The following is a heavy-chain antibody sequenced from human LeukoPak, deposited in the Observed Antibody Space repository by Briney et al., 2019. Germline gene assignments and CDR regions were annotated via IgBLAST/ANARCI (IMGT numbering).Heavy chain of an antibody. D-gene: IGHD4-17*01. V-gene: IGHV4-61*02. CDR1: GGSICSGSYY. Sequence: SETLSLTCTVSGGSICSGSYYWSWIRQPAGEGLEWIGRIYTSGSTNYNPSLKSRVTISVDTSKNQFSLKLSSVAAADTAVYYCARGLYGDYGDYWGQGTLVTVSS. J-gene: IGHJ4*02. CDR2: IYTSGST. CDR3: ARGLYGDYGDY.